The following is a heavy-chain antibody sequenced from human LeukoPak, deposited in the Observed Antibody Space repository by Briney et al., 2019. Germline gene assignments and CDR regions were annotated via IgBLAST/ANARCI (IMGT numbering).Heavy chain of an antibody. Sequence: GGSLRLSCAASGFTFSSYGMHWVRQAPGKGLEWVAVIWYDGSSKYYADSVKGRFTISRDNSKNTLYLQMNSLRAEDTAVYYCARVVLSCGGDCYSYFDYWGQGTLVTVSS. CDR2: IWYDGSSK. D-gene: IGHD2-21*02. J-gene: IGHJ4*02. V-gene: IGHV3-33*01. CDR3: ARVVLSCGGDCYSYFDY. CDR1: GFTFSSYG.